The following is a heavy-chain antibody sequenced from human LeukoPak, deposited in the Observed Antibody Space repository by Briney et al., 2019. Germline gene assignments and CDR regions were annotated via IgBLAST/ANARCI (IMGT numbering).Heavy chain of an antibody. CDR2: ISWDGGST. D-gene: IGHD2-2*03. CDR3: AKDIGLIGLFDY. Sequence: GGSLRLSCAASGFTFDDYTMHWVRQAPGKGLGWVSLISWDGGSTYYADSVKGRFTISRDNSKNSLYLQMNSLRTEDTALYYCAKDIGLIGLFDYWGQGTLVTVSS. V-gene: IGHV3-43*01. J-gene: IGHJ4*02. CDR1: GFTFDDYT.